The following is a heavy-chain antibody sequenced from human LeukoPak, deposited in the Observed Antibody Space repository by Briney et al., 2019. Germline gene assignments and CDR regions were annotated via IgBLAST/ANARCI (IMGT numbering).Heavy chain of an antibody. CDR2: INPKSDDT. CDR3: VTQRKALTGVNQRHRPEFDS. V-gene: IGHV1-2*02. D-gene: IGHD6-25*01. Sequence: ASVKVSCKASGYTFTDYYIHWVRQAPGQGPEWMGWINPKSDDTDYADKFQGRVTMTKDTSFTTAYMELSGLKSDDTALYYCVTQRKALTGVNQRHRPEFDSWGQGTLVTVSS. J-gene: IGHJ4*02. CDR1: GYTFTDYY.